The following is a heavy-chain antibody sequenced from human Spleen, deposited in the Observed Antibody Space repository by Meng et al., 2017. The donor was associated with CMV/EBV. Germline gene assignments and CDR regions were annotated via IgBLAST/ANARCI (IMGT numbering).Heavy chain of an antibody. CDR3: ARVGGDVVVVPAAHGGWFDP. CDR1: GGSFSDYY. J-gene: IGHJ5*02. D-gene: IGHD2-2*01. Sequence: SETLSLTCAVYGGSFSDYYWTWIRQPPGKGLEWIGYIYYSGSTNSNPSLKSRVTISLYTSRNQFSLRVRSVTAADTAVYYCARVGGDVVVVPAAHGGWFDPWGQGTLVTVSS. V-gene: IGHV4-59*12. CDR2: IYYSGST.